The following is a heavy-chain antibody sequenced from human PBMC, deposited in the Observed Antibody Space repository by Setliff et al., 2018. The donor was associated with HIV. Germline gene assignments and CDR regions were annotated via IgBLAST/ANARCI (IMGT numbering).Heavy chain of an antibody. CDR3: ARFQESPTRPSVNHFIY. Sequence: LSLTCAVYGGSFSGHYWTWIRQPPGKGLEWIGYINHSGSTNYNPSLKSRVTISADTSKNQFSLKLSSVTAADTAVYYCARFQESPTRPSVNHFIYWGQGILVTVSS. J-gene: IGHJ1*01. CDR1: GGSFSGHY. V-gene: IGHV4-34*01. D-gene: IGHD3-10*01. CDR2: INHSGST.